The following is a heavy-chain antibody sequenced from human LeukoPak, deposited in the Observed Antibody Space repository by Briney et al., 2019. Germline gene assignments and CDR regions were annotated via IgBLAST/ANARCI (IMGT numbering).Heavy chain of an antibody. J-gene: IGHJ4*02. D-gene: IGHD2-8*02. V-gene: IGHV3-23*01. CDR1: GFTFSSFA. CDR3: AKPRTTGLGWAQFDY. Sequence: PGGSLRLSCAASGFTFSSFAMTWVRQAPGKRLEWVSGFDGNGPNTYYADSVKGRWTISRDNSRNTLYLEMNSLRPEDTAIYYCAKPRTTGLGWAQFDYWGQGSLVTVSS. CDR2: FDGNGPNT.